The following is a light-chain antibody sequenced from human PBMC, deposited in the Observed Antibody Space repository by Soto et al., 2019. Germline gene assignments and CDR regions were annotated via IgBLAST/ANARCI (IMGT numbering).Light chain of an antibody. CDR3: SSYTSSSTGV. V-gene: IGLV2-14*01. J-gene: IGLJ1*01. CDR2: DVS. Sequence: VLXQPASVSGXXXXXITISCTGTSSDVGGYNYVSWYQQHPGKAPKLMIYDVSNRPSEVSNRFSGSKSGNTASLTISGLQAEDEADYYCSSYTSSSTGVFGTGTKVTV. CDR1: SSDVGGYNY.